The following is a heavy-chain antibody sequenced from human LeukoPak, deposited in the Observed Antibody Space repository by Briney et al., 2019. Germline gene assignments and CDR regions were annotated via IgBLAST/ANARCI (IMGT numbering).Heavy chain of an antibody. J-gene: IGHJ4*02. V-gene: IGHV4-38-2*01. Sequence: SETLSLTCAVSNYSISSEYFWGWIRQPPGKGLEWIATIYYSWGTYLNPSLKSRVSISLDASKNQFSLKLTSLTAADTAIYYCARNVTAGFFDFWGQGILVTVSS. CDR1: NYSISSEYF. CDR2: IYYSWGT. D-gene: IGHD3-10*01. CDR3: ARNVTAGFFDF.